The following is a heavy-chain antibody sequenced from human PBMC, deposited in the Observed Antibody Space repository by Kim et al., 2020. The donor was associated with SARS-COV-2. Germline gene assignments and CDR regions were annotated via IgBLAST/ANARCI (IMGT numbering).Heavy chain of an antibody. CDR1: GFTFSSYS. CDR3: ARDEYYDILTGYLHAEYFQH. V-gene: IGHV3-21*01. CDR2: ISSSSSYI. Sequence: GGSLRLSCAASGFTFSSYSMNWVRQAPGKGLEWVSSISSSSSYIYYADSVKGRFTISRDNAKNSLYLQMNSLRAEDTAVYYCARDEYYDILTGYLHAEYFQHWGQGTLVTVSS. D-gene: IGHD3-9*01. J-gene: IGHJ1*01.